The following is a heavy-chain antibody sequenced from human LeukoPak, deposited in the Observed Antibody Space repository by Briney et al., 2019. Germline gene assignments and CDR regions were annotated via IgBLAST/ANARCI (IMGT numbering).Heavy chain of an antibody. Sequence: SETLSLTCAVYGGSFSGYYWSWIRQPPGKGLEWIGEINHSGSTNYNPSLKSRVTISVDTSKNQFSLKLSSVTAADTAVYYCARRRGLYYYGSGTPYYFDYWGQGTLVTVSS. CDR1: GGSFSGYY. V-gene: IGHV4-34*01. J-gene: IGHJ4*02. CDR3: ARRRGLYYYGSGTPYYFDY. CDR2: INHSGST. D-gene: IGHD3-10*01.